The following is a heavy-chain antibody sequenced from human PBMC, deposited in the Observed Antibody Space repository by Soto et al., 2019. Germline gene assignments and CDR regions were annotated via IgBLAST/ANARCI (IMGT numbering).Heavy chain of an antibody. D-gene: IGHD1-1*01. CDR3: ARVRRLTTGTPSHWFDP. J-gene: IGHJ5*02. CDR2: IYHSGST. V-gene: IGHV4-30-2*01. Sequence: QLQLQESGSGLVKPSQTLSLTCAVSGGSISSGGYSWSWIRQPPGKGLEWIGYIYHSGSTYYNPSLKSRVTISVDRSKNQFSLKLSSVTAADTAVYYCARVRRLTTGTPSHWFDPWGQGTLVTVSS. CDR1: GGSISSGGYS.